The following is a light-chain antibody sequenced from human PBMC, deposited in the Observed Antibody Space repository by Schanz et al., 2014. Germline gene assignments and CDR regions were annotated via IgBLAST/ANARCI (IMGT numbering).Light chain of an antibody. V-gene: IGKV3-20*01. CDR3: QQYGSSQAWP. CDR2: DAS. Sequence: EIVLTQSLATLSLSPGERATLSCRASQSVSTYLAWYQQKPGQAPSLLIYDASNRATGIPARFRGSGSGTDFTLSISRLAPEDFAVYYCQQYGSSQAWPFGQGTKVEIK. J-gene: IGKJ1*01. CDR1: QSVSTY.